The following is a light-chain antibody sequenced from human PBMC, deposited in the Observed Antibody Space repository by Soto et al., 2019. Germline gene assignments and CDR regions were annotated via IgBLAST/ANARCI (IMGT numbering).Light chain of an antibody. Sequence: QSALTQPASVSGSPGQSITISCTGTSGDIGTYNLVSWYQQYPGRAPKLIIFERNKRPSGVSSRFSASKSGYTASLAISGLQAEDEADYHCCSYAGRSTVICGGGTKLTVL. CDR1: SGDIGTYNL. J-gene: IGLJ2*01. V-gene: IGLV2-23*01. CDR3: CSYAGRSTVI. CDR2: ERN.